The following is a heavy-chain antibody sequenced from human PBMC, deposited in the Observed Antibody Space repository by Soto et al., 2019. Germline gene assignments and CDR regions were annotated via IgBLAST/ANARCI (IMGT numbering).Heavy chain of an antibody. Sequence: PGESLKISCKGSGYSFTSYWIGWVRQMPGKGLEWMGIIYPGDSDTRYSPSFQGQVTISADKSISTAYLQWSSLKASDTAMYYCARLPYCSSTSCLKSFAFDIWGQGTMVTVSS. V-gene: IGHV5-51*01. CDR3: ARLPYCSSTSCLKSFAFDI. J-gene: IGHJ3*02. CDR1: GYSFTSYW. D-gene: IGHD2-2*01. CDR2: IYPGDSDT.